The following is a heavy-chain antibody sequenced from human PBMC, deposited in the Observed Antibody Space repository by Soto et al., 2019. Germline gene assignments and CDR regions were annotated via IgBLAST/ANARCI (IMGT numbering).Heavy chain of an antibody. CDR3: ARQLAYCSGDCFTEPVDY. V-gene: IGHV1-2*02. CDR1: GYTFTSYY. D-gene: IGHD2-21*02. J-gene: IGHJ4*02. Sequence: QAQLVQSGAEVKKPGASVKVSCEASGYTFTSYYMHWVRQAPGQGLEWMGWINPNSGDTKYAQKFRGRVTMTRDTSITTAYMEVKMLTSDDTAVYYCARQLAYCSGDCFTEPVDYWGQGTLVTVSS. CDR2: INPNSGDT.